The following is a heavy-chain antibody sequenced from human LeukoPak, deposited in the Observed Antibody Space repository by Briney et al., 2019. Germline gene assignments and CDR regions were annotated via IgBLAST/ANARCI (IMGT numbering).Heavy chain of an antibody. CDR3: ARGSVVVPAAPDY. CDR2: INPNSGGT. D-gene: IGHD2-2*01. J-gene: IGHJ4*02. Sequence: ASVKVSCKASGYTFTGYYMHRVRQAPGQGLEWMGWINPNSGGTNYAQKFQGRVTMTRDTSISTAYMELSRLRSDDTAVYYCARGSVVVPAAPDYWGQGTLVTVSS. V-gene: IGHV1-2*02. CDR1: GYTFTGYY.